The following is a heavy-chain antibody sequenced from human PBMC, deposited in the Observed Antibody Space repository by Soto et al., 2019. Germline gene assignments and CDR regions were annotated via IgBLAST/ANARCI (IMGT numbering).Heavy chain of an antibody. D-gene: IGHD4-17*01. CDR2: IIPMFGTP. Sequence: QVQLEQSGAEVKKAGSSVKVSCKAFGGSVNSHAISWVRQAPGQGLEWMGGIIPMFGTPTYAQRFQAGVTISADEYTSTVYLDLSSLRSEDTAMYYCARSRNVAEFNDYGGNYQGFDIWGQGTRVTVSS. J-gene: IGHJ3*02. CDR1: GGSVNSHA. V-gene: IGHV1-69*01. CDR3: ARSRNVAEFNDYGGNYQGFDI.